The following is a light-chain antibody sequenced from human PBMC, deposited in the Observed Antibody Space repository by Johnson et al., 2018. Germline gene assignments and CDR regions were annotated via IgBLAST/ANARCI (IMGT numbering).Light chain of an antibody. CDR2: ENN. Sequence: VLTQPPSVSAAPGQKVAISCSGSSSNIGNNYVSWYQQLPGTAPKLLIYENNKRPSGIPDRFSGSKSGTSATLGITGLQTGDEADYYCGTWDSSLSAGNVFGTGTKVTVL. CDR1: SSNIGNNY. V-gene: IGLV1-51*02. J-gene: IGLJ1*01. CDR3: GTWDSSLSAGNV.